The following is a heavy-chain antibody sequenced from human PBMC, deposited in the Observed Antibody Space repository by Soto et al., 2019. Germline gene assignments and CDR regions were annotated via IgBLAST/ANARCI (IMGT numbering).Heavy chain of an antibody. J-gene: IGHJ6*02. D-gene: IGHD3-10*01. CDR2: YSGFT. CDR3: ARDYGGLDGMDV. V-gene: IGHV4-59*01. Sequence: SETLSLTCTVSGGSITTYQWSWIRQPPGKGLEWIGGYSGFTDYNPSLESRATISVDHSKNQFSLTLRSVTAADTAVYYCARDYGGLDGMDVWGQGTTVTVSS. CDR1: GGSITTYQ.